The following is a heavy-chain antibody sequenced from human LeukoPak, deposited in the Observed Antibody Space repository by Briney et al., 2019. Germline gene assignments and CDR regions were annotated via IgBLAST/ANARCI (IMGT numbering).Heavy chain of an antibody. J-gene: IGHJ3*02. D-gene: IGHD7-27*01. CDR1: GGTFSSYA. V-gene: IGHV1-69*01. Sequence: SVKVSCKASGGTFSSYAISWVRQAPGQGLEWMGGIIPIFGTANYAQKFQGRVTITADESTSTAYMELSSLRSEDTAVYYCAREGAGEWTFDIWGQGTMVTVSS. CDR3: AREGAGEWTFDI. CDR2: IIPIFGTA.